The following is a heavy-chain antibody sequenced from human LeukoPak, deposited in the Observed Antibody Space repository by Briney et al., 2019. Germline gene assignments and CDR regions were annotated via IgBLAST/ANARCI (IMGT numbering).Heavy chain of an antibody. CDR3: ARDSEGGECPDY. J-gene: IGHJ4*02. Sequence: ATVKVSCKASGYTFTNYYIHWLRQAPGQGLEWMGIINPSGGSTSYAQKFQGRVTMTRDTSTSTVYMDLSSLRSEDTAVYYCARDSEGGECPDYWGQGTLVTVSS. D-gene: IGHD2-21*01. CDR1: GYTFTNYY. CDR2: INPSGGST. V-gene: IGHV1-46*01.